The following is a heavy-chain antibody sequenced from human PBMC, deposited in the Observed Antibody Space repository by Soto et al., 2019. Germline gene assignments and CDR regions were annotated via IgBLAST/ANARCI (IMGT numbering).Heavy chain of an antibody. V-gene: IGHV3-23*01. D-gene: IGHD1-1*01. Sequence: QLLESGGGFVQPGGSLRLSCVASGFTFSNFAMAWVRQATGEGLEWVSAISGSGDDTFYADSMKGRFTSSRDNSHETLYTQIKSLRAQDSAVYYCANPIPKAGTTFGFWGQGTLVTVSS. CDR3: ANPIPKAGTTFGF. CDR1: GFTFSNFA. J-gene: IGHJ1*01. CDR2: ISGSGDDT.